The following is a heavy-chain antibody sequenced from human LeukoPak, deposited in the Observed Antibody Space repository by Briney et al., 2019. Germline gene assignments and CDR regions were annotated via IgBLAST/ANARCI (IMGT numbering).Heavy chain of an antibody. J-gene: IGHJ1*01. Sequence: GGSLRLSCAASGFTFSSYGMHWVRQAPGKGLEWVAFIRYDGSNKYYAGSVKGRFTISRDNSKNTLYLQMNSLRAEDTAVYYCAKDGTGHGYFQHWGQGTLVTVSS. CDR2: IRYDGSNK. D-gene: IGHD1-26*01. V-gene: IGHV3-30*02. CDR3: AKDGTGHGYFQH. CDR1: GFTFSSYG.